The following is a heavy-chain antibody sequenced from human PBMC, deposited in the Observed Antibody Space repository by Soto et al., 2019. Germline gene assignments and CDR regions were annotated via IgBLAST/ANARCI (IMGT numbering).Heavy chain of an antibody. CDR1: GGSISSSSYY. CDR2: IYYSGST. V-gene: IGHV4-39*01. J-gene: IGHJ2*01. Sequence: PSETLSLTCTVSGGSISSSSYYWGWIRQPPGKGLEWIGSIYYSGSTYYNPSLKSRVTISVDTSKNQFSLKLSSVTAADTAVYYCARFKVGPEYRSPTEGWYFDLWGRGTLATVSS. CDR3: ARFKVGPEYRSPTEGWYFDL. D-gene: IGHD6-6*01.